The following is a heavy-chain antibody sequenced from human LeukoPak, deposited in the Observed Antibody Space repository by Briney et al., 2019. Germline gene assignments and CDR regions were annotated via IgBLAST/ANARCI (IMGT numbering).Heavy chain of an antibody. CDR3: ARDGYCRGSSCPFQH. CDR2: INPNSGAT. D-gene: IGHD2-2*03. Sequence: ASVKVSCKASGYTFIAYYMFWVRQAPGQGLEWMGWINPNSGATGHAQKFQGRVTMTRDTSISTSCMEVTGLRSDDTAVYFCARDGYCRGSSCPFQHWGQGTMVTVSS. V-gene: IGHV1-2*02. CDR1: GYTFIAYY. J-gene: IGHJ1*01.